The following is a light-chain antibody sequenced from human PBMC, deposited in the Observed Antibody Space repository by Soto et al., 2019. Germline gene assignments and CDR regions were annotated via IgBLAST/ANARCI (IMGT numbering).Light chain of an antibody. CDR2: AAS. CDR1: QGINTW. J-gene: IGKJ4*01. Sequence: DVQMTQSPSSVSASVGDRVTITCRASQGINTWLAWYQQKLGKAPKLLIYAASSLPSGVPSRFSGSGSGTDFTLTISSLQPEDFATYYCQQANSFPLPFGGGTKVDIK. CDR3: QQANSFPLP. V-gene: IGKV1-12*01.